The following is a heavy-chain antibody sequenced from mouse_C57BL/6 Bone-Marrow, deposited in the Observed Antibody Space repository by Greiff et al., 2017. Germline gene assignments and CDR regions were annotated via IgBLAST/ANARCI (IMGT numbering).Heavy chain of an antibody. V-gene: IGHV1-50*01. CDR3: ARKGGLSGDLDY. CDR1: GYTFTSYW. Sequence: QVQLQQPGAELVKPGASVKLSCKASGYTFTSYWMLWVKQRPGKGLELIGEIDPSDSSTNYNQKLKGKATLAVETSSSTAYMQLSSLTSEDSAVYYDARKGGLSGDLDYWGQGTTLTVSA. J-gene: IGHJ2*01. D-gene: IGHD3-1*01. CDR2: IDPSDSST.